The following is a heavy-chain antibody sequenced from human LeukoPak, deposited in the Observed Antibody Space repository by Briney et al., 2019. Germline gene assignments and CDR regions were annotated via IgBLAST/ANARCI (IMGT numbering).Heavy chain of an antibody. D-gene: IGHD3-22*01. Sequence: GGSLRLSCAASGFTFSSYSMSWVRQAPGEGLEWVAHIKQDGGEENYVGSVKGRFTVSRDNAKNSVLLQMNSLRAEDTAVYYCARADQYYYDSSGYVFDYWGQGTLVTVSS. V-gene: IGHV3-7*01. J-gene: IGHJ4*02. CDR1: GFTFSSYS. CDR3: ARADQYYYDSSGYVFDY. CDR2: IKQDGGEE.